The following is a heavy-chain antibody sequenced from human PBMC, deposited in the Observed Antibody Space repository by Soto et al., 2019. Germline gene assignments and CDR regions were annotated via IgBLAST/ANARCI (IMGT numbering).Heavy chain of an antibody. V-gene: IGHV1-3*01. CDR1: GYTFTSYA. CDR3: ATRGRSLGYYYGMDV. D-gene: IGHD3-10*01. J-gene: IGHJ6*02. Sequence: QVQLVQSGAEVKKPGASVKVSCKASGYTFTSYAMHWVRQAPGQRLEWMGWINAGNGNTKYSQKFQGRVTITRDTFASTDYMELSSLRSEDTAVYYCATRGRSLGYYYGMDVWGQGTTVTVSS. CDR2: INAGNGNT.